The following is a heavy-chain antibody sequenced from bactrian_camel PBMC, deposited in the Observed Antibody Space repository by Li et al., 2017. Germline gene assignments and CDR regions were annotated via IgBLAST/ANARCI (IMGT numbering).Heavy chain of an antibody. CDR3: AARKVVAGQTCAAVRASLYNY. D-gene: IGHD6*01. Sequence: DVQLVESGGGSVQAGGSLRLTCVASGLSKYYMMWFRQAPGKEREGVAYIDTAGGTNYADSVKGRFTISRDNAKNAVYLQMNNLQSEDTALYYCAARKVVAGQTCAAVRASLYNYWGQGTHVTVS. V-gene: IGHV3S40*01. J-gene: IGHJ4*01. CDR2: IDTAGGT. CDR1: GLSKYY.